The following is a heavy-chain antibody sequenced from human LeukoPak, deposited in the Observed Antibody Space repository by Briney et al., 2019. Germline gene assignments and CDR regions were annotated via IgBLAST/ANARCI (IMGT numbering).Heavy chain of an antibody. D-gene: IGHD2-15*01. CDR3: AGGRDSTQLYFDS. J-gene: IGHJ4*02. Sequence: SSISSSSSYIYYADSVKGRFTISRDNAKNTLYLQMNSLRAEDTAVYYCAGGRDSTQLYFDSWGQGTLVTVSS. V-gene: IGHV3-21*01. CDR2: ISSSSSYI.